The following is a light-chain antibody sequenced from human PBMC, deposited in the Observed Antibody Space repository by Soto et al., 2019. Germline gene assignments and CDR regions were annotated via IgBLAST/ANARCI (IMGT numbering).Light chain of an antibody. CDR1: SSNIGAGYD. V-gene: IGLV1-40*01. CDR2: GNS. CDR3: KSYDSSLSRGYV. Sequence: QSLLTQPPSVSGAPGLRVTISCTGSSSNIGAGYDVHWYQQLPGAAPKLLIYGNSNRPSGVPDRFSGSKSGTSASLAITGVQAEDEADYYCKSYDSSLSRGYVVGTGTKVT. J-gene: IGLJ1*01.